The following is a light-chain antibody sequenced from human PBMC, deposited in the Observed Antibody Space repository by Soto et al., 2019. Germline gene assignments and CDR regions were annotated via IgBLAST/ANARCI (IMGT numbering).Light chain of an antibody. CDR1: QSVSIN. CDR3: QQYNKWPLT. V-gene: IGKV3-15*01. CDR2: GAS. J-gene: IGKJ4*01. Sequence: EIVMTQSPVTLSASPGESATLSCRASQSVSINLAWYQHKPGQAPRLLIYGASTRATGIPARFSGSGSGTEFTPTISSLQSEDFALYDCQQYNKWPLTFGGGTKVEIK.